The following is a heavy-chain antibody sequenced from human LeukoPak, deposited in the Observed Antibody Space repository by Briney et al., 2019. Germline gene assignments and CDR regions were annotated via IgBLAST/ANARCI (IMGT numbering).Heavy chain of an antibody. J-gene: IGHJ4*02. CDR2: ISSSGSTI. D-gene: IGHD3-22*01. CDR3: ARATWGIDSSGFLDY. V-gene: IGHV3-48*03. CDR1: GFTFSTYE. Sequence: PGGSLRLSCAASGFTFSTYEMDWIRQAPGKGLEWVAYISSSGSTIYYADSVKGRFTISRDNAKKSLHLQMNSLRAEDTAVYCCARATWGIDSSGFLDYWGQGTLVTVSS.